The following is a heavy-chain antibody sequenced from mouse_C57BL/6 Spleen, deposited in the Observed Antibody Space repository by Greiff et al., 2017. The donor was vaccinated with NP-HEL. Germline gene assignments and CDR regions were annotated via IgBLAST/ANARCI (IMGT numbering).Heavy chain of an antibody. CDR2: ISSGGDYI. V-gene: IGHV5-9-1*02. D-gene: IGHD2-14*01. CDR3: TREGYPYAMDY. CDR1: GFTFSSYA. Sequence: EVKVEESGEGLVKPGGSLKLSCAASGFTFSSYAMSWVRQTPEKRLEWVAYISSGGDYIYYADTVKGRFTISRDNARNTLYLQMSSLKSEDTAMYYCTREGYPYAMDYWGQGTSVTVSS. J-gene: IGHJ4*01.